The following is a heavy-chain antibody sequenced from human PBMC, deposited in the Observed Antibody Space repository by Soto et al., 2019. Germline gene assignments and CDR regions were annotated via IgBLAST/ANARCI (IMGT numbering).Heavy chain of an antibody. CDR3: ARDLNLGLGDY. CDR2: ISAYNGNT. D-gene: IGHD7-27*01. CDR1: GYTFTSYG. J-gene: IGHJ4*02. Sequence: QVQLVQSGAEVKKPGASVKVSCKASGYTFTSYGISWVRQAPGQGLEWMGWISAYNGNTKYAQKLQGRVTMTTDTPPSTAYLERRGLRSDDTAVYYCARDLNLGLGDYWGQGTLVTVSS. V-gene: IGHV1-18*01.